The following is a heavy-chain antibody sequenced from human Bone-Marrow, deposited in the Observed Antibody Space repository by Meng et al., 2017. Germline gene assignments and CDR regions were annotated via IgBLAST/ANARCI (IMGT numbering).Heavy chain of an antibody. V-gene: IGHV1-2*06. CDR2: IDPGTGGT. D-gene: IGHD1-1*01. J-gene: IGHJ4*02. CDR1: GYTFTAYW. CDR3: ARLEGG. Sequence: ASVKVSCKPSGYTFTAYWLHWVRQAPGQGLEWMGRIDPGTGGTQYAQNFQGRVTVTRDTSTSTVSMEMTSLTLDDTAVYYCARLEGGWGQGTLVTVSS.